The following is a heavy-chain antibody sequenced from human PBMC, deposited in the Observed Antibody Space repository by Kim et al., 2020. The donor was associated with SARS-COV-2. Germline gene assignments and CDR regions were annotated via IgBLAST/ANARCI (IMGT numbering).Heavy chain of an antibody. D-gene: IGHD5-18*01. CDR3: ARDRRIQFTAGYYYYGMDV. Sequence: GGSLRLSCAASGFTFSSYWMHWVRQAPGKGLVWVSRINSDGSSTSYADSVKGRFTISRDNAKNTLYLQMNSLRAEDTAVYYCARDRRIQFTAGYYYYGMDVWGQGTTVTVSS. CDR2: INSDGSST. J-gene: IGHJ6*02. CDR1: GFTFSSYW. V-gene: IGHV3-74*01.